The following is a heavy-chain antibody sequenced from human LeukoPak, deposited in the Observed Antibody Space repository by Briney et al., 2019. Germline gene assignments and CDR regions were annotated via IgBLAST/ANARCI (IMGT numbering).Heavy chain of an antibody. Sequence: PSETLSLTCTVSGGSISSYYWSWIRQPPGKGLEWIGYIYYSGSTNYNPSLKSRVTISVDTSKNQFSLKLSSVTAADTAVYYCARFFRTSVSWFDPWGQGTLVTVSS. CDR1: GGSISSYY. V-gene: IGHV4-59*12. CDR2: IYYSGST. J-gene: IGHJ5*02. D-gene: IGHD2-2*01. CDR3: ARFFRTSVSWFDP.